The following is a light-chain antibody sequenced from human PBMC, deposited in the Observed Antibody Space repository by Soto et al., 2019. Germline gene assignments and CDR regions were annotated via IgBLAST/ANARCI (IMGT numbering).Light chain of an antibody. CDR3: GTWDSSLTTGV. J-gene: IGLJ2*01. CDR1: NSNIGNNY. CDR2: ENN. V-gene: IGLV1-51*02. Sequence: QSVLTQPPSVSAAPGQKGTISYSGTNSNIGNNYVSWYQQLPGTAPKLLIYENNKRPSGIPDRLSGSKSGTSATLGITGLQTGDEADYYCGTWDSSLTTGVFGGGTKLTVL.